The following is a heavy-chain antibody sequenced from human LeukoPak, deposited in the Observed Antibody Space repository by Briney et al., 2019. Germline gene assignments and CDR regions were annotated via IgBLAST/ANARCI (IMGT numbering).Heavy chain of an antibody. J-gene: IGHJ4*02. CDR3: AREVVPAHFDY. D-gene: IGHD6-6*01. CDR1: GGSISTTSYH. CDR2: IYYTGST. Sequence: PSETLSLTCTVSGGSISTTSYHWGWIRQPPRKGLEWIGSIYYTGSTFYNPSLKSRVDISLDTSNNQFSLRLTSVAAADTAVFYCAREVVPAHFDYWGQGALVTVSS. V-gene: IGHV4-39*07.